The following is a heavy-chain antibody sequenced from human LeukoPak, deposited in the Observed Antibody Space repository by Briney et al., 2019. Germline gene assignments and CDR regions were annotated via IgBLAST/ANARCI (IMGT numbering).Heavy chain of an antibody. CDR2: ISGSGGST. CDR1: GFTFSSYA. J-gene: IGHJ4*02. Sequence: GGSLRLSCAASGFTFSSYAMSWVRQAPGKGLEWVSAISGSGGSTYYADSVKGRFTISRDNSKNTLYLQMNSLRAEDTAVYYCAKDFYGSGSYSSFDYWGRGTLVTVSS. CDR3: AKDFYGSGSYSSFDY. V-gene: IGHV3-23*01. D-gene: IGHD3-10*01.